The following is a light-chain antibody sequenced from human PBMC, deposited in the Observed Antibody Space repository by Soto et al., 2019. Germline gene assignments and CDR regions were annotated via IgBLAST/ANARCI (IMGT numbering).Light chain of an antibody. Sequence: IVLTQSPATLSLSPGERATLSCRASQSVSSSLAWYQQKPGQAPRLLIYGASNGATGIPARFSGTGSGTDFTLTISSLEPEDFAVYYCQQRYNWPLTFGGETEV. J-gene: IGKJ4*01. V-gene: IGKV3-11*01. CDR3: QQRYNWPLT. CDR2: GAS. CDR1: QSVSSS.